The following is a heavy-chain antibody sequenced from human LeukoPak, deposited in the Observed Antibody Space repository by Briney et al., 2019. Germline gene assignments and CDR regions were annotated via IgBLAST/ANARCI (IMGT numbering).Heavy chain of an antibody. Sequence: SENLSLTCTVSGGSISSDYWSWIRQPPGKGLEWVAYIYNSGTTSYNPSLKSRGTISMNTSKNQFYLKLSSVTAADTAVYYCARGPGGGSYWDAFDIWGQGTMVTVSS. D-gene: IGHD1-26*01. V-gene: IGHV4-59*01. CDR3: ARGPGGGSYWDAFDI. CDR2: IYNSGTT. J-gene: IGHJ3*02. CDR1: GGSISSDY.